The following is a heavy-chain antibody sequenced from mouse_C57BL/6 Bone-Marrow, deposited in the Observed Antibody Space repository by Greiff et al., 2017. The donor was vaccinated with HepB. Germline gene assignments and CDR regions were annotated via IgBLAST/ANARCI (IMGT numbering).Heavy chain of an antibody. CDR1: GFSLTSYG. CDR3: AKKTSYDYGYYAMDY. V-gene: IGHV2-4*01. J-gene: IGHJ4*01. CDR2: IWSGGST. D-gene: IGHD2-4*01. Sequence: QVQLQQSGPGLVQPSQSLSITCTVPGFSLTSYGVHWVRQPPGKGLEWLGVIWSGGSTDYNAAFISRLSISKDNSKSQVFFKMNSLQADDTAIYYCAKKTSYDYGYYAMDYWGQGTSVTVSS.